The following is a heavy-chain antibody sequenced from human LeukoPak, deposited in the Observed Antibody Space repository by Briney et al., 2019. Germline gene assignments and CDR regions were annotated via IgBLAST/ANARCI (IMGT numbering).Heavy chain of an antibody. V-gene: IGHV3-23*01. CDR2: ISGSGGST. Sequence: AGGSLRLSCAASGFTFSSYAMSWVRQAPGKGLEWVSAISGSGGSTYYADSVKGRFTISRDNSKNTLYLQMNSLRAEDTAVYYCAKVRQRSIAAAGTSDYWGQGTLVTVSS. CDR1: GFTFSSYA. CDR3: AKVRQRSIAAAGTSDY. J-gene: IGHJ4*02. D-gene: IGHD6-13*01.